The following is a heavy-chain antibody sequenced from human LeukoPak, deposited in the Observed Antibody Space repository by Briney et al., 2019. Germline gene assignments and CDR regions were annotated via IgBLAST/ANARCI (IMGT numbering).Heavy chain of an antibody. Sequence: ASVKVSYKASGYTFTSYGISWVRQAPGQGLEWMGWISAYNGNTNYAQKLQGRVTMTTDTSTSTAYMELRSLRSDDTAVYYCARDRVVRGVINYYYYYYMDVWGKGTTVTVPS. CDR2: ISAYNGNT. D-gene: IGHD3-10*01. CDR1: GYTFTSYG. V-gene: IGHV1-18*01. J-gene: IGHJ6*03. CDR3: ARDRVVRGVINYYYYYYMDV.